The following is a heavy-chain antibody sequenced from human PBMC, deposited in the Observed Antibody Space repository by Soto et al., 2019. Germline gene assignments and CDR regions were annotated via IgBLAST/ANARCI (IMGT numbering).Heavy chain of an antibody. J-gene: IGHJ6*02. CDR1: SFTFSNYG. CDR2: ISFDGSHS. Sequence: LGLSWAASSFTFSNYGMHWVRQAPGKGLEWVAIISFDGSHSYYAGSVKGRFTISRDNSKNTVYLQVNNLTTKDTAVYFCAKDLSITLALGVNDVVACGQGTTGSV. V-gene: IGHV3-30*18. D-gene: IGHD3-10*01. CDR3: AKDLSITLALGVNDVVA.